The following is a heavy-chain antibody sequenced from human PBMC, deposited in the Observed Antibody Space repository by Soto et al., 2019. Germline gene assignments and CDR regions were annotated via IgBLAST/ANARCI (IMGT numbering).Heavy chain of an antibody. J-gene: IGHJ4*02. CDR1: GFSLNTRGLC. Sequence: SGPTLVNPTQTLTLTCTFSGFSLNTRGLCVSWIRQPPGKALERLARIDWDDDKYYSTSLKTRLTISKDTSKNQVVLTMTNMDPVDTATYYCARIRDSYGSIDYWGQGTLVTVSS. CDR3: ARIRDSYGSIDY. V-gene: IGHV2-70*11. CDR2: IDWDDDK. D-gene: IGHD5-18*01.